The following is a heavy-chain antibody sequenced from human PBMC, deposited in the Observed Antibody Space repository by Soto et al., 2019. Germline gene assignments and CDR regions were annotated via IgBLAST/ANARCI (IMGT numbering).Heavy chain of an antibody. J-gene: IGHJ4*02. CDR2: INHSGST. CDR1: GGSFSGYY. Sequence: QVQLQQWGAGLLKPSETLSLTCAVYGGSFSGYYWSWIRQPPGKGLEWIGEINHSGSTNYNPSLKSRVTISVDTSKYQFSLKLSSVTAADTAVYYCATTPYKKGDYGDYGDRVDYWGQGTLVTVSS. CDR3: ATTPYKKGDYGDYGDRVDY. D-gene: IGHD4-17*01. V-gene: IGHV4-34*01.